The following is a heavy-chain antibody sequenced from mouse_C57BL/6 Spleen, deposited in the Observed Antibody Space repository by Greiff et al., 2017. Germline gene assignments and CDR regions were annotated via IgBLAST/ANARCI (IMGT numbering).Heavy chain of an antibody. CDR2: INPSTGGT. CDR1: GYSFTGYY. V-gene: IGHV1-42*01. Sequence: VQLKQSGPELVKPGASVKISCKASGYSFTGYYMNWVKQSPEKSLEWIGEINPSTGGTTYNQKFKAKATLTVDKSSSTAYMQLKSLTSEDSAVYYCARSGYYYGSSYYAMDYWGQGTSVTVSS. CDR3: ARSGYYYGSSYYAMDY. D-gene: IGHD1-1*01. J-gene: IGHJ4*01.